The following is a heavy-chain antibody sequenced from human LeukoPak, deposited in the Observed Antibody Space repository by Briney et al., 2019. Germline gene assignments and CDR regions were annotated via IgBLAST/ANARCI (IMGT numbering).Heavy chain of an antibody. V-gene: IGHV4-4*07. CDR2: IYNGGII. D-gene: IGHD3-10*01. CDR3: ARDSGTTGEVKFDP. CDR1: GGSISRYY. Sequence: SETLSLTCTVSGGSISRYYWSWIRQPAGKGLEWIGRIYNGGIITYNPSLKSRVTMSIDTSNNQFSLRLRFVTAADTAVYYCARDSGTTGEVKFDPWGQGTLVTVSS. J-gene: IGHJ5*02.